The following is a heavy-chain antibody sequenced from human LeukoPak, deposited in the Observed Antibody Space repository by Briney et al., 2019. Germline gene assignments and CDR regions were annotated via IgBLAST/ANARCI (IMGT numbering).Heavy chain of an antibody. CDR1: GYPFSNSW. D-gene: IGHD1/OR15-1a*01. Sequence: PGGSLRLSCAVSGYPFSNSWMYRVRLAPGKGLEGVANINKDGGGISYVDSVKGRFIISRDNARNSLYLQMNSLRVEDTAVYFCAGGNSMDVWGKGTAVTVSS. CDR3: AGGNSMDV. CDR2: INKDGGGI. V-gene: IGHV3-7*03. J-gene: IGHJ6*04.